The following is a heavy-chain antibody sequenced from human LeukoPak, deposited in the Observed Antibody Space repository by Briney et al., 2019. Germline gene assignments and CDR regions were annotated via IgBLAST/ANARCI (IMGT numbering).Heavy chain of an antibody. Sequence: PSQTLSLTCTASGGSISSGSYYWSWIRQPAGKGLEWIGRIYTSGSTNYNPSLKSRVTISVDTSKNQFSLKLSSVAAADTAVYYCARGAGWYNYWGQGTLVTVSS. V-gene: IGHV4-61*02. J-gene: IGHJ4*02. CDR2: IYTSGST. CDR1: GGSISSGSYY. CDR3: ARGAGWYNY. D-gene: IGHD6-19*01.